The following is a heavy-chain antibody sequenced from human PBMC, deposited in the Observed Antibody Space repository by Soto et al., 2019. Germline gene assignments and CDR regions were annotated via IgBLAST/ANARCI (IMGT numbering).Heavy chain of an antibody. V-gene: IGHV1-69*02. CDR3: ASFRYCSGGSCYSGEDY. CDR1: GGTFSSYT. CDR2: IIPILGIA. J-gene: IGHJ4*02. D-gene: IGHD2-15*01. Sequence: ASVKVSCKASGGTFSSYTISWVRQAPGQGLEWMGRIIPILGIANYAQKFQGRVTITADKSTSTAYMELSSLISEDTAVYYCASFRYCSGGSCYSGEDYWGQGTLVTVSS.